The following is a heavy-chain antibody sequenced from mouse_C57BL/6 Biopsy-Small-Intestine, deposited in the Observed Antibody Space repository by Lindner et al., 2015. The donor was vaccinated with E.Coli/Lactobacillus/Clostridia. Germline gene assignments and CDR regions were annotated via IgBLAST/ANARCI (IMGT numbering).Heavy chain of an antibody. CDR2: ILPGSTGT. J-gene: IGHJ2*01. CDR3: AREGDYDYDVLDY. V-gene: IGHV1-9*01. CDR1: GYTFTGYW. Sequence: VQLQESGAEVMKPGASVKLSCKATGYTFTGYWIEWVKQRPGHGLEWIGEILPGSTGTKYNERFKGKATFTADTASNTAYMQLSSLTTEDSAIYYRAREGDYDYDVLDYWGQGTALTVSS. D-gene: IGHD2-4*01.